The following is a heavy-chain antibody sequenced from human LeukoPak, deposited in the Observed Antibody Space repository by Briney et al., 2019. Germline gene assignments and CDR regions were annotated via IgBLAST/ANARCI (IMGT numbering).Heavy chain of an antibody. CDR3: ARVVAGGIDP. J-gene: IGHJ5*02. Sequence: GGSLRLSCAASGFTFSSYSMNWVRQAPGKGLEWVSYISSSSSTIYYADSVKGRFTISRDNAKNSLYLQMNSLRAEDTAVYYCARVVAGGIDPWGQGTLVTVSS. D-gene: IGHD2-15*01. CDR1: GFTFSSYS. CDR2: ISSSSSTI. V-gene: IGHV3-48*04.